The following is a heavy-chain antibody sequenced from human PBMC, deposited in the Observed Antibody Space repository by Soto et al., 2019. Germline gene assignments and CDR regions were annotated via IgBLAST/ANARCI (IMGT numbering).Heavy chain of an antibody. J-gene: IGHJ6*02. D-gene: IGHD3-10*02. CDR1: GGSFRSYA. CDR2: VIPMFGTP. CDR3: ARAYDVRSGNYYGMDV. Sequence: QVQLVQSGAEVKKPGSSLRVSCKASGGSFRSYAFSWVRQAPGQRLEWMGGVIPMFGTPKNVQKFQTRITIGADEFTRTVYMELSSLTSEDTAIYYCARAYDVRSGNYYGMDVWGQGTTVTVSS. V-gene: IGHV1-69*01.